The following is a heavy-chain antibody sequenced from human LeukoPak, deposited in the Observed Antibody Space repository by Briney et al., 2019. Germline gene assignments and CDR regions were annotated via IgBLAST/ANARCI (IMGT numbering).Heavy chain of an antibody. Sequence: PSETLSLTCAVYGGSFSGYYWSWIRQPPGKGLEWIGEINHSGSTNYNPSLKSRVTISVDTSKNQFSLKLSSVTAADTAVYYCARGRGVNYLGAVTPKLGYFDYWGRGTLVTVSS. J-gene: IGHJ4*02. V-gene: IGHV4-34*01. CDR1: GGSFSGYY. D-gene: IGHD4-11*01. CDR2: INHSGST. CDR3: ARGRGVNYLGAVTPKLGYFDY.